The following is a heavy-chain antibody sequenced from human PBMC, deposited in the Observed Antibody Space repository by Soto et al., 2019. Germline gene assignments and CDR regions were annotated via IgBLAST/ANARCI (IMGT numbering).Heavy chain of an antibody. Sequence: PSQTLSLTCAISGDSVSSNSAAWHWIRQSPSRGLEWLGRTYYRSKWYNDYAVSVKSRITINPDTSKNQFSLQLNSVTPEDTAVHYCGRLVSDCSSTSCYAFEIWGQGAMVTVSS. CDR3: GRLVSDCSSTSCYAFEI. V-gene: IGHV6-1*01. D-gene: IGHD2-2*01. CDR2: TYYRSKWYN. J-gene: IGHJ3*02. CDR1: GDSVSSNSAA.